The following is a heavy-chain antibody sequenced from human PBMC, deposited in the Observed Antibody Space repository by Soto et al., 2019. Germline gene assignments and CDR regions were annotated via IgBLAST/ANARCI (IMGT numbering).Heavy chain of an antibody. CDR1: GGSFRSGNYY. CDR3: ARDNGVAGIDY. CDR2: IYYSGST. Sequence: QVQLRESGPGLVEPSETLSLTCTVSGGSFRSGNYYWSWIRQPPGKGLEWIGYIYYSGSTNYNPSLKSRVSISADTSKNQFSLKVSSVTDADTAVYYCARDNGVAGIDYWGQGTLVTVSS. J-gene: IGHJ4*02. V-gene: IGHV4-61*01. D-gene: IGHD6-19*01.